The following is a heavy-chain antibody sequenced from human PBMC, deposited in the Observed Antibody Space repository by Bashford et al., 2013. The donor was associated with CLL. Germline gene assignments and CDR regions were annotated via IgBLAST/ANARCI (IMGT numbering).Heavy chain of an antibody. V-gene: IGHV4-61*02. CDR2: IYSSGIP. CDR3: ARLRLGEVPVSYY. Sequence: SETLSLTCTVSGVSISSGTYYWSWVRQPAGKGLEWIGRIYSSGIPAYNPSLQESSRHVSRHVQEPRSPSKLSSVTAADSALYYCARLRLGEVPVSYYWGRGNPSVTVSS. D-gene: IGHD3-10*01. CDR1: GVSISSGTYY. J-gene: IGHJ4*02.